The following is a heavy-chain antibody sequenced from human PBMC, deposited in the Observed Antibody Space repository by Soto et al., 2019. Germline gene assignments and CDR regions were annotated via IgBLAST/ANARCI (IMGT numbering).Heavy chain of an antibody. V-gene: IGHV4-59*01. D-gene: IGHD3-9*01. J-gene: IGHJ3*02. CDR1: GGSISSYY. Sequence: QVQLQESGPGLVKPSETLSLTCTVSGGSISSYYWSWIRQPPGKGLEWIGYIYYSGRTNYNPSLKSQVTMSVHTSKNQSTLKLCSVTAADTAVYYCARKTQYYDILTGYLTGSGAFDIWGQGTMVTVSS. CDR3: ARKTQYYDILTGYLTGSGAFDI. CDR2: IYYSGRT.